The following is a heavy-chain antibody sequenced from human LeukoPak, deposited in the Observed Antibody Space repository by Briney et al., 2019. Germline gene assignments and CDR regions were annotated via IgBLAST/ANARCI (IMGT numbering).Heavy chain of an antibody. CDR1: YX. CDR3: ARLGAAAGSH. D-gene: IGHD6-13*01. Sequence: YXMXWXRQAPGQGVEWMGWINPNSGGTNYAQKFQGRVTMTRDTSISTAYVELSRLRSDDTAVYYCARLGAAAGSHWGQGTLVTVSS. J-gene: IGHJ4*02. V-gene: IGHV1-2*02. CDR2: INPNSGGT.